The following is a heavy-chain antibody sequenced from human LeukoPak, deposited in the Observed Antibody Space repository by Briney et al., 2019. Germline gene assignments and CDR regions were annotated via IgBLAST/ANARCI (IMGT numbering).Heavy chain of an antibody. CDR1: GGTFTSYA. J-gene: IGHJ4*02. CDR3: ARGGVAVAAY. V-gene: IGHV1-69*01. Sequence: GASVKVSCKASGGTFTSYAISWVRQAPGQGLEWMGGIIPIFGTANYAQKFQGRVTITADESTSTAYMELSSLRSEDTAVYYCARGGVAVAAYWGQRTRVTVSS. D-gene: IGHD6-19*01. CDR2: IIPIFGTA.